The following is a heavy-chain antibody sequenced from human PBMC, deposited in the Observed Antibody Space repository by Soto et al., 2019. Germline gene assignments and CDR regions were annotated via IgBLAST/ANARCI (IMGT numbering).Heavy chain of an antibody. D-gene: IGHD1-26*01. CDR3: ASERSAQYFDF. CDR1: GGTFSSHG. Sequence: QVQLVQSGTVVQRRGSSVKVSCQASGGTFSSHGMAWVRQAPGQGLEWMGGIIPTFGTPTYAPKFQSRVTITADKSTNTAYMELSSLRSEATGVYYCASERSAQYFDFWGQGTLITVSS. J-gene: IGHJ4*02. CDR2: IIPTFGTP. V-gene: IGHV1-69*06.